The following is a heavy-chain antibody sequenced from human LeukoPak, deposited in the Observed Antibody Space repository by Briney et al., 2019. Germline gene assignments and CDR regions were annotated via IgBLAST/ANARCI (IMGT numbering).Heavy chain of an antibody. V-gene: IGHV3-30*02. J-gene: IGHJ4*02. CDR3: AREGGTIEIGEFDY. D-gene: IGHD3-16*02. CDR1: GLTFTFSTSG. CDR2: IQYDGSEK. Sequence: GGSLRLSCAVSGLTFTFSTSGIHWVRQAPGRGLEWVAFIQYDGSEKYYGESVKGRRKTSRDNSKISVNLQMNSLTGEDTAIYYCAREGGTIEIGEFDYWGQGTLVTVSS.